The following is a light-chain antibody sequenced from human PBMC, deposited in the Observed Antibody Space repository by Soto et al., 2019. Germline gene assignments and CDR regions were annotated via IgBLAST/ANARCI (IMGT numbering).Light chain of an antibody. CDR1: QSFSRSY. V-gene: IGKV3-20*01. CDR3: QQYGRAPRLT. Sequence: EIVLTQYPGTLSLSPGERDTLSCRASQSFSRSYLAWYQQKHGQAPRLLIYGASSRATGIPDRFSGSGSGTDVTLTISRLEPEDVVVYYCQQYGRAPRLTFGGGTKVEIK. CDR2: GAS. J-gene: IGKJ4*01.